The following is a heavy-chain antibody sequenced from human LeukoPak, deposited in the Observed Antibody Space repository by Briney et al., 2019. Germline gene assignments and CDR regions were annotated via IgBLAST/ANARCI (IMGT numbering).Heavy chain of an antibody. D-gene: IGHD6-13*01. CDR1: GGSISSYY. Sequence: PSETLSLTCTVSGGSISSYYWSWIRQPPGKGLEWIGYIYYSGSTNYNPSLKSRVTISVDTSKNQFSLKLSSVTAADTAVYYCARVVGSAPQQPLDYWGQGTLVTVSS. V-gene: IGHV4-59*01. CDR2: IYYSGST. CDR3: ARVVGSAPQQPLDY. J-gene: IGHJ4*02.